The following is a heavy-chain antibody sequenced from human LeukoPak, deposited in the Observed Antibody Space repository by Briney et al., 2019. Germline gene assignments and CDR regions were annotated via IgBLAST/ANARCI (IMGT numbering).Heavy chain of an antibody. D-gene: IGHD3-10*01. CDR2: IYYSGST. CDR3: ARLTKNDSGSFRFGKKKRGYMDV. V-gene: IGHV4-39*01. J-gene: IGHJ6*03. Sequence: SETLSLTCTVSGGSISSSSYYWGWIRQPPGKGLEWIGSIYYSGSTYYDPSLKSRVTISVDTSKNQFSLKLSSVTAADTAVYYCARLTKNDSGSFRFGKKKRGYMDVWGKGTTVTISS. CDR1: GGSISSSSYY.